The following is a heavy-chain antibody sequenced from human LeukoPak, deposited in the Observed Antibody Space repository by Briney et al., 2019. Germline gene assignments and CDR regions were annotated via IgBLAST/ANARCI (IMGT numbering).Heavy chain of an antibody. CDR1: GGSISSGDYS. Sequence: SETLSLTCAVSGGSISSGDYSWSWIRQPPGKGLEWIGYMFQSGSTYYNPSLKSRVTISVDRSKNQFSLKLSSVTAADTAVYYCPRVGSDWNDVRYNWFDPWGQGTLVTVSS. CDR2: MFQSGST. V-gene: IGHV4-30-2*01. CDR3: PRVGSDWNDVRYNWFDP. D-gene: IGHD1-1*01. J-gene: IGHJ5*02.